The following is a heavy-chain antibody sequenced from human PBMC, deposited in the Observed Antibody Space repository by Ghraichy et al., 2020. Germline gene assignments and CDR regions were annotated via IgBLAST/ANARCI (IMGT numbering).Heavy chain of an antibody. Sequence: GGSLRLSCAASGFTFSSYWMSWVRQAPGKGLEWVANIKQDGSEKYYVDSVKGRFTISRDNAKNSLYLQMNSLRAEDTAVYYCARESWSSGPFYYYYGMDVWGQGTTVTVAS. J-gene: IGHJ6*02. D-gene: IGHD6-6*01. CDR1: GFTFSSYW. CDR3: ARESWSSGPFYYYYGMDV. V-gene: IGHV3-7*01. CDR2: IKQDGSEK.